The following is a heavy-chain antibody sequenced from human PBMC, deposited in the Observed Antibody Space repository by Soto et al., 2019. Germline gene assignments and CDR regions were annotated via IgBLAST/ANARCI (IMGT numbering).Heavy chain of an antibody. CDR3: ARGSRYDFWSGYYTVRTSDY. J-gene: IGHJ4*02. Sequence: PGGSLRLSCAASGFTFGGYSVNWVRQAPGKGLEWVSSISSSSSYIYYADSVKGRFTISRDNAKNSLYLQMNSLRAEDTAVYYCARGSRYDFWSGYYTVRTSDYWGQGTLVTVSS. CDR1: GFTFGGYS. CDR2: ISSSSSYI. D-gene: IGHD3-3*01. V-gene: IGHV3-21*01.